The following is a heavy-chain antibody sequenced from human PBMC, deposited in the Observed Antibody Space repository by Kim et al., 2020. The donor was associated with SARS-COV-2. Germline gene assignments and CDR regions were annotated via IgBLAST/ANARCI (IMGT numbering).Heavy chain of an antibody. CDR2: IYYSGNT. D-gene: IGHD1-1*01. CDR3: AALEAVAGTPYGIDA. Sequence: SETLSLTCTVSGDYISSSTYYWGWIRQPPGKGLEWIGTIYYSGNTYYNPSLKSRVTISADTSKNLLLLKLSSVTAAATAVYHCAALEAVAGTPYGIDAWG. V-gene: IGHV4-39*01. CDR1: GDYISSSTYY. J-gene: IGHJ6*01.